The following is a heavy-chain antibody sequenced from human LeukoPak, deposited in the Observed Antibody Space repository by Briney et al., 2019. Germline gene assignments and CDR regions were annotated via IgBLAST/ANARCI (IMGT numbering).Heavy chain of an antibody. CDR3: ARQKWEQQGRDYYFNGLDV. V-gene: IGHV4-31*03. CDR2: IYYSGST. D-gene: IGHD1/OR15-1a*01. CDR1: GGSISSGGYY. J-gene: IGHJ6*02. Sequence: PSETLSLTCTVSGGSISSGGYYWSWIRQHPGKGPEWIGYIYYSGSTYYNPSLKSRVTISVDTSKNQFSLKLSSVTAADTAVYYCARQKWEQQGRDYYFNGLDVWGPGTTVIVSS.